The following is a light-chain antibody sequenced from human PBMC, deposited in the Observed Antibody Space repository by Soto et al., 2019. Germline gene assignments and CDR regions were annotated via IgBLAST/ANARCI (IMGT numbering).Light chain of an antibody. Sequence: DIQMTQSPSSLSASVLEIVNITFRASQSISSYLNWYQQKPGKAPKLLIYAASSLQSGVPSRFSGSGSGTDFTLTISSLQPEDFATYYCQQSYSTPTFGQGTRLEIK. CDR3: QQSYSTPT. J-gene: IGKJ5*01. V-gene: IGKV1-39*01. CDR1: QSISSY. CDR2: AAS.